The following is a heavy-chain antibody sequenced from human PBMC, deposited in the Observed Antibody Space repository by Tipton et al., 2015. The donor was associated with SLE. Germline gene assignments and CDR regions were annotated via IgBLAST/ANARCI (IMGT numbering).Heavy chain of an antibody. CDR1: GYTFTSYG. Sequence: QSGAEVKKPGASVKVSCKASGYTFTSYGISWVRQAPGQGLEWMGWISAYNGNTNYAQKLQGRVTMTTDTSTSTAYMELRSLRSEDTAVYYCARVRRGYSGYEPGAFDIWGQGTMVTVSS. CDR2: ISAYNGNT. CDR3: ARVRRGYSGYEPGAFDI. J-gene: IGHJ3*02. V-gene: IGHV1-18*01. D-gene: IGHD5-12*01.